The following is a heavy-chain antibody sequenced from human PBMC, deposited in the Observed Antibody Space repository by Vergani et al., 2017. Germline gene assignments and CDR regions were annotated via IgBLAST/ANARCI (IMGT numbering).Heavy chain of an antibody. V-gene: IGHV1-69*18. Sequence: QVQLVQSGAEVKKPGSSVKVSCKASGGTFSSYAISSVRQAPGQGLEWMGRIIPIFGTANYAQKFQGRVTITADESTSTAYMELSSLRSEDTAVYYCARGRNPTTVTTWGFDYWGQGTLVTVSS. CDR2: IIPIFGTA. D-gene: IGHD4-17*01. CDR3: ARGRNPTTVTTWGFDY. CDR1: GGTFSSYA. J-gene: IGHJ4*02.